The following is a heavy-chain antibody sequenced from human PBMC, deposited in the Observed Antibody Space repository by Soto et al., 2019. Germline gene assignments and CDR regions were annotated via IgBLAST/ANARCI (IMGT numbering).Heavy chain of an antibody. Sequence: QDQLVQSGAEVKKPGASGKISCEASGYTFTSHGISWVRQAPGQGLEWLGWISTYNSRTHYAQKVQGRVTMTTVTSTSTAYLDLRSLTFDDTAVYYCARARYCASPSCYKHYYYGMDTWGQGTTVTVSS. D-gene: IGHD2-2*02. CDR3: ARARYCASPSCYKHYYYGMDT. CDR2: ISTYNSRT. V-gene: IGHV1-18*04. CDR1: GYTFTSHG. J-gene: IGHJ6*02.